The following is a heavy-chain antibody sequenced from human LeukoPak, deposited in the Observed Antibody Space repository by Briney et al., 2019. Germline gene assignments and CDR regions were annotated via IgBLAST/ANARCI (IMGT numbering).Heavy chain of an antibody. V-gene: IGHV3-23*01. CDR1: GFTLSTYA. Sequence: GGSLRLSCAASGFTLSTYAMSWVRQTPGKGLEWVAATSSSDAGTYYADSVKGRFTISRDNSKNTLYLQMNSLRAEDTAVYHCAKEIYYDSTGPQYWGQGTLVTVSS. CDR3: AKEIYYDSTGPQY. D-gene: IGHD3-22*01. J-gene: IGHJ4*02. CDR2: TSSSDAGT.